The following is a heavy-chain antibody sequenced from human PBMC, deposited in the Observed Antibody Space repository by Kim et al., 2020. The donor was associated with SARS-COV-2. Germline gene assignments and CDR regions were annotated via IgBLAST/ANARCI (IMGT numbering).Heavy chain of an antibody. V-gene: IGHV3-11*05. CDR2: ISRRSNYT. CDR3: ARVYLAAAFVDV. Sequence: GGSLRLSCAASGFNFSDYYMSWIRQAPGKGLEWISYISRRSNYTSYADSVKGRFGISRDNAKNSVYLQMNSLRGEDTAVYYCARVYLAAAFVDVWGQGTTVTVSS. J-gene: IGHJ6*02. D-gene: IGHD6-13*01. CDR1: GFNFSDYY.